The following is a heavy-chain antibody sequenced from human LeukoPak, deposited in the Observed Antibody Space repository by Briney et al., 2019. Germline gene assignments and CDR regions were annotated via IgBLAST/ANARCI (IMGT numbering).Heavy chain of an antibody. Sequence: SETLSLTCTVSGGSISSGGYYWSWIRQHPGKGLEWIGYIYYSGSTYYTPSLKSRVTISVDTSKNQFSLKLSSVTAADTAVYYCATAEGGIPNFDYWGQGTLVTVPS. CDR3: ATAEGGIPNFDY. CDR2: IYYSGST. J-gene: IGHJ4*02. CDR1: GGSISSGGYY. V-gene: IGHV4-31*03. D-gene: IGHD3-16*01.